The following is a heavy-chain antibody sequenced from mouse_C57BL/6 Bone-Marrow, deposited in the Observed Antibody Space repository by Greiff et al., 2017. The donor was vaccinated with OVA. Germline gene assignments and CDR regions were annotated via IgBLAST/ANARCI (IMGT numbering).Heavy chain of an antibody. J-gene: IGHJ2*01. CDR3: ARNPRGLRREYYFDY. CDR2: ISNLAYSI. CDR1: GFTFSDSG. D-gene: IGHD2-4*01. Sequence: EVKLMESGGGLVQPGGSLKLSCAASGFTFSDSGMAWVRQAPRKGPGGVAFISNLAYSIYYADTVTGRFPTSRENAKNTLYLEMSSLRSEDTAMYYWARNPRGLRREYYFDYWGQGTTLTVSS. V-gene: IGHV5-15*01.